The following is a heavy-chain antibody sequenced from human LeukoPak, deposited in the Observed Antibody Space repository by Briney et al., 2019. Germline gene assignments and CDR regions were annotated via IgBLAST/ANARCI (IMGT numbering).Heavy chain of an antibody. CDR2: INHSGST. D-gene: IGHD2-15*01. Sequence: SETLSLTCAVYGGSFSGYYWSWIRQPPGKGLEWIGEINHSGSTNYNPSLKSRVTISVDTSKNQFSLKLSSVTAADTAVYYCARSRGYCSIWGQGTTVTVSS. V-gene: IGHV4-34*01. J-gene: IGHJ6*02. CDR3: ARSRGYCSI. CDR1: GGSFSGYY.